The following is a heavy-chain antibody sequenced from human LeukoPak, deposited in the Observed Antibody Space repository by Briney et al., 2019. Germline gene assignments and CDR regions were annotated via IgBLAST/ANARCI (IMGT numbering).Heavy chain of an antibody. Sequence: SLRLSCEASGFTYSTSAMSCVRHALGKRLVCVFAISGSGGSTYYADSVKGRFTISRDNSKNTLYLQMNSLRAEDTAVYYCAKGLWMLMGYFDYWGQGTPVTVSS. CDR3: AKGLWMLMGYFDY. V-gene: IGHV3-23*01. CDR2: ISGSGGST. D-gene: IGHD2-2*03. J-gene: IGHJ4*02. CDR1: GFTYSTSA.